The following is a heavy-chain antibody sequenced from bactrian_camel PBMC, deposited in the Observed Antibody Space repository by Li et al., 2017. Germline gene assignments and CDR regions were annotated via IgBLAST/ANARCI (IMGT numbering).Heavy chain of an antibody. CDR2: FTSDDST. V-gene: IGHV3S53*01. CDR1: GRTYSRHC. D-gene: IGHD2*01. J-gene: IGHJ4*01. Sequence: VQLVESGGGPVQPGGSLILSCALSGRTYSRHCMGWFRQAPGKGREKVAAIFTSDDSTDYADDVKGRFTISRDDSKDTVYLQMNSLKAEDTAMYYCAADGPRSTTRCAAIITYTPRYVGQGTQVTVS.